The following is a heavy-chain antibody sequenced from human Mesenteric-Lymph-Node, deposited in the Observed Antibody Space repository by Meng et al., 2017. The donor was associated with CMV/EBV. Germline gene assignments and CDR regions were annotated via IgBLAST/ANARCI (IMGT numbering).Heavy chain of an antibody. CDR1: GLTFSNAW. CDR2: NKSKTDGGTT. J-gene: IGHJ4*02. Sequence: LSCVASGLTFSNAWMNGVRQGPGKGAEWVGRNKSKTDGGTTDYAAPVKGRFTISREDSSTTLYLQMNSLKTEDTAVYYCTKGVGSWFDWGQGTLVTVSS. D-gene: IGHD6-13*01. V-gene: IGHV3-15*01. CDR3: TKGVGSWFD.